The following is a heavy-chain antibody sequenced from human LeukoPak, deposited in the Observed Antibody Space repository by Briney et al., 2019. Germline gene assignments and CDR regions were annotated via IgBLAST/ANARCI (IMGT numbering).Heavy chain of an antibody. D-gene: IGHD3-22*01. CDR3: ARVNYYDSSGGGPQFGDVYFQH. CDR2: IIPIFGTA. Sequence: GASVKVSCKASGGTFSSYAISWVRQAPGQGLEWMGGIIPIFGTANYAQKFQGRVTITADKSTSTAYMELSSLRSEDTAVYYCARVNYYDSSGGGPQFGDVYFQHWGQGTLVTVSS. CDR1: GGTFSSYA. V-gene: IGHV1-69*06. J-gene: IGHJ1*01.